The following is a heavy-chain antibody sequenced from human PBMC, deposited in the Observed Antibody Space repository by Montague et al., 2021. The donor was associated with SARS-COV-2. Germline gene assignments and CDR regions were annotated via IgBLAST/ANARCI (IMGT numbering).Heavy chain of an antibody. CDR2: IHYSGST. CDR3: SRGDFGVVIIPYYYYYMDV. CDR1: GGFVSSSNYY. Sequence: SETLSLTCTVSGGFVSSSNYYWGWIRQPPGKGLEWIGSIHYSGSTYYKPSLKSRVTISLDTSKNQFSLKLNSVTAADTAVYYCSRGDFGVVIIPYYYYYMDVWGKGTTVTVSS. J-gene: IGHJ6*03. V-gene: IGHV4-39*01. D-gene: IGHD3-3*01.